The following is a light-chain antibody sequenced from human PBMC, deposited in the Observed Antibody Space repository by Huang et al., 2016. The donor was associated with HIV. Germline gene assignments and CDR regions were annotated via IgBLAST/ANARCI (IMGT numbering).Light chain of an antibody. CDR1: QSISNY. J-gene: IGKJ1*01. V-gene: IGKV1-39*01. Sequence: DIQMTQSPASLSASVGDRVTITCRATQSISNYLNWYQQKPGKAPTLLIYVASTLQSGVPSRFSGSGSGTDFTLTISSLQPEDFATYYCQQSYNTPPTFGQGTKVEI. CDR2: VAS. CDR3: QQSYNTPPT.